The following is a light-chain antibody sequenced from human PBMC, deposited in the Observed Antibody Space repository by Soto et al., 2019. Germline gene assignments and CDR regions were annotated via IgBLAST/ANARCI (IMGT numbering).Light chain of an antibody. CDR1: QSLMHSNVNNY. CDR2: LGS. V-gene: IGKV2-28*01. J-gene: IGKJ4*01. CDR3: RQALDTIT. Sequence: DFVMTQSPLSLSVTPGEPASISCRPSQSLMHSNVNNYLEWYRQKPGQSPQRLIYLGSIRASGVADRFSGRVSGTDFTLEISRVEDEDVGGYYCRQALDTITCGGGTNVEIK.